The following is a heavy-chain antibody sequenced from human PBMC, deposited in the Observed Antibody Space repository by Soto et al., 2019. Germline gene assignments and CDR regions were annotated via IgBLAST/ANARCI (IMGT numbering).Heavy chain of an antibody. V-gene: IGHV1-24*01. CDR1: GYTLTELS. CDR3: ATTSAYLASIDY. D-gene: IGHD1-26*01. J-gene: IGHJ4*02. CDR2: FDPEDGET. Sequence: EASVKVSCKVSGYTLTELSMHWVRQAPGKGLEWMGCFDPEDGETIYAQKFQGRVTMTEDTSTDTAYMELSSLSSEDTAVYYCATTSAYLASIDYWGQGTLVTVSS.